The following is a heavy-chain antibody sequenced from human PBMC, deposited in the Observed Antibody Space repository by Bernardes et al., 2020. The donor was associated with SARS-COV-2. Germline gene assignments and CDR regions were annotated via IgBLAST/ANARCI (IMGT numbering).Heavy chain of an antibody. V-gene: IGHV3-23*01. CDR2: LSGSGCAT. CDR1: GFFFRDFA. J-gene: IGHJ3*02. D-gene: IGHD4-17*01. Sequence: GGSLRLSCAASGFFFRDFAMNWVRQAPGKGLEWVSSLSGSGCATDYADSVKGRFTISRDNSENTLDLLMNNLRAEDTALYYCVKEGGDYGDCGWYGEAFEIWGQGTMVTVSS. CDR3: VKEGGDYGDCGWYGEAFEI.